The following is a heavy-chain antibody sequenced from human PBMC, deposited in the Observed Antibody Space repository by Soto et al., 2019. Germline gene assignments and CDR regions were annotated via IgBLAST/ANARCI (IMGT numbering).Heavy chain of an antibody. Sequence: GSLRLSCAASGFTFSSYSMNWVRQAPGKGLEWVSSISSSSSYIYYADSVKGRFTISRDNAKNSLYLQMNSLRAEDTAVYYCARTHAGIAVAGPYYFDYWGQGT. CDR1: GFTFSSYS. D-gene: IGHD6-19*01. V-gene: IGHV3-21*01. J-gene: IGHJ4*02. CDR2: ISSSSSYI. CDR3: ARTHAGIAVAGPYYFDY.